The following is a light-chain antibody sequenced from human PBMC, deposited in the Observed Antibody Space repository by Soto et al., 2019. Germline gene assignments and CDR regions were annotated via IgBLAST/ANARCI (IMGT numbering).Light chain of an antibody. CDR2: LNSDGSH. CDR1: SGHSSFV. Sequence: QSALTQSPSASASLGASVKLTCTLSSGHSSFVIAWHQQQPEKGPRYLMRLNSDGSHSKGDGIPDRFSGSSSGAERYLTISSLQSEDEADYYCQTWGTGIVVFGGGTKLTVL. V-gene: IGLV4-69*01. J-gene: IGLJ2*01. CDR3: QTWGTGIVV.